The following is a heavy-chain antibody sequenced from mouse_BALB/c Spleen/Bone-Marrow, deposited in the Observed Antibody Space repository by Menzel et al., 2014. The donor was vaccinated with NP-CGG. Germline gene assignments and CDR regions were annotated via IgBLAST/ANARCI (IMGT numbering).Heavy chain of an antibody. Sequence: VQVVESGAELVKPGASVKLSCKASGYTFTSYYMYWVNQRPGQGLEWFGEINPSNGGTNFNEKFKNKDTLTVDKSSSTAYMQLSSLTSEDSAVYYCSRGRRDALDYWGQGTSVTVSS. J-gene: IGHJ4*01. CDR2: INPSNGGT. CDR3: SRGRRDALDY. V-gene: IGHV1S81*02. CDR1: GYTFTSYY.